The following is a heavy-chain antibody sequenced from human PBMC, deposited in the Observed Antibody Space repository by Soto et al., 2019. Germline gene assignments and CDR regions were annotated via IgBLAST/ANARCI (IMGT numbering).Heavy chain of an antibody. CDR1: SCSFSSYT. J-gene: IGHJ4*02. CDR3: ATHAPYYGILTGYPFDY. Sequence: ACEASSCSFSSYTLICARQAPEQGLEWMGGIIPIFGTANYAQKFQGRVTITADESTSTAYMELSSLRSEDTAVYYCATHAPYYGILTGYPFDYWGQGTLVTVSS. D-gene: IGHD3-9*01. V-gene: IGHV1-69*01. CDR2: IIPIFGTA.